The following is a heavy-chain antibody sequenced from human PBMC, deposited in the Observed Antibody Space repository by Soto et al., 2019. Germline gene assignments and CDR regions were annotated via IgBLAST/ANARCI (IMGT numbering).Heavy chain of an antibody. CDR2: INHSGST. CDR3: ARSRRVWPNWGSYYGYHYYGVDV. J-gene: IGHJ6*02. Sequence: SETLSLTCAVYGGSFSGYYWSWIRQPPGKGLEWIGEINHSGSTNYNPSLKSRVTISLDTSKNQFSLKLSSVTAADTAVYYCARSRRVWPNWGSYYGYHYYGVDVWAHGTTVPVSS. V-gene: IGHV4-34*01. CDR1: GGSFSGYY. D-gene: IGHD3-10*01.